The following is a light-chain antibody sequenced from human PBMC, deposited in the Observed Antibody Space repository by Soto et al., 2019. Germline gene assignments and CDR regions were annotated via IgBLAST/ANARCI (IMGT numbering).Light chain of an antibody. CDR3: QQRSNWPPIT. J-gene: IGKJ5*01. Sequence: EIVFTQSPATLCFSPGERPTLSCRARQSVSSYLAWYQQKTGQAPRLLIYDASNRATGIPARFSGSGSCTNFTPTTSSLEPEDFAVYYCQQRSNWPPITFGQGTRVEIK. V-gene: IGKV3-11*01. CDR1: QSVSSY. CDR2: DAS.